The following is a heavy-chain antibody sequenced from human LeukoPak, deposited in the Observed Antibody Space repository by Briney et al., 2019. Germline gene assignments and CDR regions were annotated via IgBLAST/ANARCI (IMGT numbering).Heavy chain of an antibody. CDR3: ARGHRYGDYVGY. CDR2: INHSGST. J-gene: IGHJ4*02. V-gene: IGHV4-34*01. Sequence: SETLSLTCAVYGGSFSGYYWSWIRQPPGKGLAWIGEINHSGSTNYNPSLKSRVTISVDTSKNQFSLKLSSVTAADTAVYYCARGHRYGDYVGYWGQGTLVTVSS. D-gene: IGHD4-17*01. CDR1: GGSFSGYY.